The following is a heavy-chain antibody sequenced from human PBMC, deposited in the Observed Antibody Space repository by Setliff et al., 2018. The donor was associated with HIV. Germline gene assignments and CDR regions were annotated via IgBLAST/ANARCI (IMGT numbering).Heavy chain of an antibody. CDR3: ARESPDGLDV. Sequence: SETLSLTCSVSGGSLQGYYWSWIRQPAGKGLEWIGRIYTSGSTNYNPSLKSRVTMSVDTSKNQFSLKLTSVTAADTAVYYCARESPDGLDVWGQGTTVTVSS. CDR2: IYTSGST. CDR1: GGSLQGYY. J-gene: IGHJ6*02. V-gene: IGHV4-4*07.